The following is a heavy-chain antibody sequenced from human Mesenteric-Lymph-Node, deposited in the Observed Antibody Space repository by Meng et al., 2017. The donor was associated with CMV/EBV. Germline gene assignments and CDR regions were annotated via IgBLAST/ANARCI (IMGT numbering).Heavy chain of an antibody. CDR1: GGTFSCYA. V-gene: IGHV1-69*05. D-gene: IGHD6-6*01. CDR3: ASDLTRPGY. CDR2: IIPIFGTA. J-gene: IGHJ4*02. Sequence: EVSCKASGGTFSCYAISWVRQAPGQGLEWMGGIIPIFGTANYAQKFQGRVTITTDESTSTAYMELSSLRSEDTAVYYCASDLTRPGYWGQGTLVTVSS.